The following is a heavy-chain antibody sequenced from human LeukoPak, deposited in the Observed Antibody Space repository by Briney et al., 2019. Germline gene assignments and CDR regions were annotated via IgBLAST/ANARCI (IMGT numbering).Heavy chain of an antibody. CDR1: GYTFTGYY. V-gene: IGHV1-2*02. CDR3: ASRDPYSNYPTGAFDI. J-gene: IGHJ3*02. Sequence: WASVKVSCKASGYTFTGYYMHWVRQAPGQGLEWMGWINPNSGGTNYAQKFQGRVTMTRDTSISTAYMELSRLRSDDTAVYYCASRDPYSNYPTGAFDIWGQGTMVTVSS. CDR2: INPNSGGT. D-gene: IGHD4-11*01.